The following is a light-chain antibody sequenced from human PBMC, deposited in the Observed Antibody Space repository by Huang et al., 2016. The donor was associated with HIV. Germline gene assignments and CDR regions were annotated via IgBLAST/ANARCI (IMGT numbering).Light chain of an antibody. J-gene: IGKJ1*01. CDR3: QQSYSTPRT. CDR1: QIISTY. V-gene: IGKV1-39*01. CDR2: TAS. Sequence: DIQMTQSPSSLSASLGDRVTITCRASQIISTYLNWFQQKPGKAPKLLISTASNLQSGVPSRFSGSGSGTDFTLTIISLQPEDFATYYCQQSYSTPRTFGQGTKVEIK.